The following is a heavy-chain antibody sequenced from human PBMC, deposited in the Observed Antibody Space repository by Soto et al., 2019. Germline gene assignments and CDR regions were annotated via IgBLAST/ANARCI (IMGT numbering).Heavy chain of an antibody. J-gene: IGHJ6*02. V-gene: IGHV3-9*01. Sequence: GGSLRLSCAASGFTFDDYAMHWVRQAPGKGLEWVSGISWNSGSIGYADSVKGRFTISRDNAKNSLYLQMNSLRAEDTALYYYAKDRVASNYYGMDVWGQGTTVTVSS. CDR1: GFTFDDYA. D-gene: IGHD4-4*01. CDR3: AKDRVASNYYGMDV. CDR2: ISWNSGSI.